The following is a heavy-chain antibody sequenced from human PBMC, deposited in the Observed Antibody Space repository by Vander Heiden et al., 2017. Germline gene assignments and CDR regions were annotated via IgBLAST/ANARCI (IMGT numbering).Heavy chain of an antibody. J-gene: IGHJ5*02. CDR3: ARGDLTTGSRNWFDP. D-gene: IGHD1-1*01. CDR2: ISTIGYT. CDR1: GGSISDYF. V-gene: IGHV4-4*07. Sequence: QVQLQASGPGLVKPSETLALTCTVSGGSISDYFWNWIRHPAGKGLEWIGRISTIGYTNYNPSLRSRVTMSIDTSKNQFSLKLSSVTAADTAVFYCARGDLTTGSRNWFDPWGQGTLVTVSS.